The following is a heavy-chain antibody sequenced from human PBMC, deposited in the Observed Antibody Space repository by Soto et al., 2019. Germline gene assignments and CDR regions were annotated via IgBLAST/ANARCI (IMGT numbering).Heavy chain of an antibody. D-gene: IGHD6-13*01. CDR1: GFTFSSYT. CDR3: ARARVYATGPLDF. Sequence: GGSLRLSCAASGFTFSSYTMNWVRQAPGKGLEWVSSISSSSDYIYYADSMKGRVTISRDNAKNSLFLDMNSLTGEDTAVYYCARARVYATGPLDFWGQGTLVTVSS. J-gene: IGHJ4*02. V-gene: IGHV3-21*06. CDR2: ISSSSDYI.